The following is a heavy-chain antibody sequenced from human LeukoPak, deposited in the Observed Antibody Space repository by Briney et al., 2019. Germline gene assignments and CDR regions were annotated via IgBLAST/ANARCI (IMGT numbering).Heavy chain of an antibody. J-gene: IGHJ4*02. D-gene: IGHD5-12*01. CDR3: AKGAYDYIEMGYFDY. Sequence: GSLRLPCAASGFSISNSAMSWVRPAPGKGLEWVSLIVASSGSTFYADSVKGRFTISRDSSKNTLYLQMNSLRAEDMAVYYCAKGAYDYIEMGYFDYWGQGTLVTVSS. V-gene: IGHV3-23*01. CDR1: GFSISNSA. CDR2: IVASSGST.